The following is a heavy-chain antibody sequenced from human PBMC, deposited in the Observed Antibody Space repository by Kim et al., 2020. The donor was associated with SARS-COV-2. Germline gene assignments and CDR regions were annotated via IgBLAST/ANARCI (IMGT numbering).Heavy chain of an antibody. Sequence: GGSLRLSCSASGFTFSTFTLNWVRQAPGKGLEWVSSISGSSGYISYADSLKGRFTVSRDNAKNSLYLQMNSLRAEDTAVYYCATALGMVRGISAFSFDFWVQGTLVSVSS. D-gene: IGHD3-10*01. V-gene: IGHV3-21*01. J-gene: IGHJ4*02. CDR1: GFTFSTFT. CDR3: ATALGMVRGISAFSFDF. CDR2: ISGSSGYI.